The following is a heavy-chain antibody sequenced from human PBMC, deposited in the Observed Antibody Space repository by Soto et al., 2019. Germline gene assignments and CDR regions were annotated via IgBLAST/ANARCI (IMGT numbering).Heavy chain of an antibody. Sequence: SETLSLTCTVSGGSVSSTSYYWTWIRQPPGKGLEWIGYIHYSGSTNYNPSLQRRVTISVDTSKNHFSLELTSVTAADTAVYYCARAWDHLVFDYWGQGALVTVSS. CDR2: IHYSGST. CDR1: GGSVSSTSYY. V-gene: IGHV4-61*01. J-gene: IGHJ4*02. CDR3: ARAWDHLVFDY. D-gene: IGHD1-26*01.